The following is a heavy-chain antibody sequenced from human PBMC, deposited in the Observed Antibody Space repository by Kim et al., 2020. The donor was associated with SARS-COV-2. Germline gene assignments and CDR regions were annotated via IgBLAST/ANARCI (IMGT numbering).Heavy chain of an antibody. J-gene: IGHJ4*02. CDR2: ISYDGSNK. Sequence: GGSLRLSCAASGFTFSSYAMHWVRQAPGKGLEWVAVISYDGSNKYYADSVKGRFTISRDNSKNTLYLQMNSLRAEDTAVYYCARSNWGYRYYFDYWGQGTLVTVSS. V-gene: IGHV3-30-3*01. D-gene: IGHD7-27*01. CDR3: ARSNWGYRYYFDY. CDR1: GFTFSSYA.